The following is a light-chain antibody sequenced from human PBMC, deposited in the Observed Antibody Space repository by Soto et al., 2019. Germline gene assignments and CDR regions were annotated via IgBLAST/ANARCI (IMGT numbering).Light chain of an antibody. CDR2: GNT. J-gene: IGLJ2*01. CDR3: EAWDDSLSAVV. Sequence: QSVLTQPPSVSGAPGQRVTISCTGSRSNIGAGYDVHWYQQLPGTAPKVLIYGNTNRPSGVPDRFSGSKSGTSASLAITGLQAEDEADYYCEAWDDSLSAVVFGGGTKLTVL. CDR1: RSNIGAGYD. V-gene: IGLV1-40*01.